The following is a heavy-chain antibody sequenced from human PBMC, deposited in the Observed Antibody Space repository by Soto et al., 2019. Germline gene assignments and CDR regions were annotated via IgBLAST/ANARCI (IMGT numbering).Heavy chain of an antibody. Sequence: QPGGSLRLSCAASGFTFSSYDMQWVRQVTGKGLEWVSSIGKGGDTYYADSVKGRFTISRENAKNSLYLQMSSLRAGDTAVYYCARDVYYYDSSGYLSYWGQGTLVTVSS. CDR2: IGKGGDT. CDR1: GFTFSSYD. D-gene: IGHD3-22*01. J-gene: IGHJ4*02. CDR3: ARDVYYYDSSGYLSY. V-gene: IGHV3-13*01.